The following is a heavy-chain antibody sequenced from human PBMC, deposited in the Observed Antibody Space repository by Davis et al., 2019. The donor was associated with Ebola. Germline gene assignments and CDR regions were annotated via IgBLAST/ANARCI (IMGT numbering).Heavy chain of an antibody. CDR2: IYYSGST. V-gene: IGHV4-59*12. D-gene: IGHD2-21*02. J-gene: IGHJ4*02. Sequence: MPSETLSLTCTVSGGSISSYYWSWIRQPPGKGLEWIGYIYYSGSTNYNPSLKSRVTISVDTSKNQFSLKLNSVTAADTAVYYCARADAYCGGDCYHYWGQGTLVTVSS. CDR1: GGSISSYY. CDR3: ARADAYCGGDCYHY.